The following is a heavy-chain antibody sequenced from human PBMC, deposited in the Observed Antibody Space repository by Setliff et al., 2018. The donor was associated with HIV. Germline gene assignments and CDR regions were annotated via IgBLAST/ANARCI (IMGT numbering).Heavy chain of an antibody. CDR1: GGSFSDSA. D-gene: IGHD2-15*01. J-gene: IGHJ4*02. V-gene: IGHV1-69*13. Sequence: SVKVSCKASGGSFSDSAITWVRQAPGQGLEWMGGIIPVFGTANYAQKLQGRVTISADEVTSTAYMELRSLRSEDTAVFYCARGVVVAGNPYYFDYWGQGTLVTVSS. CDR2: IIPVFGTA. CDR3: ARGVVVAGNPYYFDY.